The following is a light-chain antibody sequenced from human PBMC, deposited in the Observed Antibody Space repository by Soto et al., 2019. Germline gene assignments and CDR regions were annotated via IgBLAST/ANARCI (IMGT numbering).Light chain of an antibody. CDR1: QAINNC. CDR2: LAS. Sequence: DIQMTQSPSSVSASVGDRITITCRASQAINNCLAWYQQKTGKAPKLLIYLASSLQSGVPSRFSGSGSGTDFTLTISSLQPEDFATYFCQQCAAFPLTFGQGTRLEIK. J-gene: IGKJ5*01. V-gene: IGKV1-12*01. CDR3: QQCAAFPLT.